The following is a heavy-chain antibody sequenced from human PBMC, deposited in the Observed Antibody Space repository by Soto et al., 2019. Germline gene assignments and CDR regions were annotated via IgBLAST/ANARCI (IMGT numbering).Heavy chain of an antibody. CDR1: GFTFSSYS. CDR2: ISGSGGST. Sequence: GGSLRLSCAASGFTFSSYSMSWVRQAPGKGLEWVSAISGSGGSTYYADSVKGRFTISRDNSKNTLYLQMNSLRAEDTAVYYYAKPIAAPRFGMDVWGQGTTVTVSS. CDR3: AKPIAAPRFGMDV. J-gene: IGHJ6*02. V-gene: IGHV3-23*01. D-gene: IGHD6-13*01.